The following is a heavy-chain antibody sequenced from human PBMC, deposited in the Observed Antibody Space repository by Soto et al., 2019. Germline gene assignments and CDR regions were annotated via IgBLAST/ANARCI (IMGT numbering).Heavy chain of an antibody. CDR2: VSTYDGNT. V-gene: IGHV1-18*01. CDR3: ARDEEDANLMIVVLPGDY. CDR1: GYRFSRYG. Sequence: QVQLVQSGGEVKEPGASVKVSCKASGYRFSRYGINWVRQAHGQGLEWMGWVSTYDGNTQYAQKFQVRITMTTDTSTNTVYLELRSLTSDDTAVYYCARDEEDANLMIVVLPGDYWGQGTLVSVSS. D-gene: IGHD2-21*01. J-gene: IGHJ4*02.